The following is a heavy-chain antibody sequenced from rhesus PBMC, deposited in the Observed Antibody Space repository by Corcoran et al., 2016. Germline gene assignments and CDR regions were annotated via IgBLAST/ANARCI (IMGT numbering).Heavy chain of an antibody. J-gene: IGHJ4*01. Sequence: QVQLQESGPGVVKPSETLSLTCAVSGDSISSGYDWSWIRQPPGKGLEWIGYIYGSSGSTNYNPSLKNRVTISKDASKNQFSLKLSSVTAADTAVYYCARRRIYFDYWGQGVLVTVSS. CDR3: ARRRIYFDY. D-gene: IGHD3-9*01. CDR2: IYGSSGST. CDR1: GDSISSGYD. V-gene: IGHV4-76*01.